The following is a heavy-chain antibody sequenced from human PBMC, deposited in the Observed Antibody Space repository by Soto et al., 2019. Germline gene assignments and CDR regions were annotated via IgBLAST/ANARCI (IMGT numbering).Heavy chain of an antibody. J-gene: IGHJ6*02. Sequence: LSLTCTVSGGSISSGDYYWSWIRQPPGKGLEWIGYIYYSGSTYYNPSLKSRVTISVDTSKNQFSLKLSSVTAADTAVYYCARDATYYDSSGYYYSPPDYYYGMDVWGQGTTVTVSS. D-gene: IGHD3-22*01. CDR2: IYYSGST. CDR3: ARDATYYDSSGYYYSPPDYYYGMDV. V-gene: IGHV4-30-4*01. CDR1: GGSISSGDYY.